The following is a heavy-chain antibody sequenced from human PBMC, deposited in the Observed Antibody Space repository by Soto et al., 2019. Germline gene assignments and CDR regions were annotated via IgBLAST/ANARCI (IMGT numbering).Heavy chain of an antibody. CDR2: INAGNGNT. D-gene: IGHD2-8*01. CDR1: GDTFTSYD. Sequence: QVQLVQSGAEVKKPGASVKVSCKASGDTFTSYDMHWVLQAPGQRLEWMGWINAGNGNTKYSQKFQGRVTITRDTSASTAYIELSRLRSEYTAAYYCARDHALLDYWGQGNLVTVSS. J-gene: IGHJ4*02. CDR3: ARDHALLDY. V-gene: IGHV1-3*01.